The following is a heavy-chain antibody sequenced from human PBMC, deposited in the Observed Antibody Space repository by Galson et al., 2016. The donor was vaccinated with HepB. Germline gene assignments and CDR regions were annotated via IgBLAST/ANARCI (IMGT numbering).Heavy chain of an antibody. J-gene: IGHJ4*02. Sequence: SLRLSCAASGFIFRDYSMYWVRQAPGKGLLWVSRIVDGDGSVTNYADSVKGRFTTSRDNGKNILYLQMNDLRTDDTGVYYCSRGSDFWGQATLVTVSS. CDR2: IVDGDGSVT. CDR1: GFIFRDYS. V-gene: IGHV3-74*01. CDR3: SRGSDF.